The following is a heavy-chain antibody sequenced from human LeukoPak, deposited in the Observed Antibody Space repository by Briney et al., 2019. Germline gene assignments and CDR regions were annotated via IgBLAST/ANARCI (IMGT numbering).Heavy chain of an antibody. D-gene: IGHD3-10*01. CDR3: VRDGGYYGPDS. J-gene: IGHJ4*02. V-gene: IGHV3-7*04. CDR2: INQVASEK. Sequence: GGTLRLSCAASGFTISFYWMRWVPQAPGKGLEGVANINQVASEKNYVDSVKGRFTISRDNAKNSLYLQMNSVRAEDTAMYYCVRDGGYYGPDSWGQGALV. CDR1: GFTISFYW.